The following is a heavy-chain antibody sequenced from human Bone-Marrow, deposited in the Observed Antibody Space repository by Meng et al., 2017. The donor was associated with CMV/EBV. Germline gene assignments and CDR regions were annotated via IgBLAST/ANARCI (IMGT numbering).Heavy chain of an antibody. Sequence: GSLKISCAASGFTFSGSAMHWVRQASGKGLEWVGRIRSKANSYATAYAASVKGRFTISRDDSKNTAYLQMNSLKTEDTAVYYCTRPGEFDDSSGYAFDIWGQGTMVTVSS. V-gene: IGHV3-73*01. D-gene: IGHD3-22*01. J-gene: IGHJ3*02. CDR3: TRPGEFDDSSGYAFDI. CDR1: GFTFSGSA. CDR2: IRSKANSYAT.